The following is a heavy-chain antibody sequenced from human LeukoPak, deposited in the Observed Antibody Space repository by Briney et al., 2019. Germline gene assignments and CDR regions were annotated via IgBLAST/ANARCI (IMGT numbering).Heavy chain of an antibody. CDR1: GFTFSSYG. V-gene: IGHV3-23*01. Sequence: PGGSLRLSCAASGFTFSSYGMSWVRQAPGKGLEWVSAISGSGGSTYYADSVKGRFTISRDNSKNTLYLQMNSLRAEDTAVYYCAKAVGSGWLGHFDYWGQGTLVTVSS. CDR3: AKAVGSGWLGHFDY. J-gene: IGHJ4*02. CDR2: ISGSGGST. D-gene: IGHD6-19*01.